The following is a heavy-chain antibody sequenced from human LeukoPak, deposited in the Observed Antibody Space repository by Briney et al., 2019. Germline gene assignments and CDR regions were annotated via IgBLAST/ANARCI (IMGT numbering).Heavy chain of an antibody. V-gene: IGHV4-59*01. J-gene: IGHJ4*02. Sequence: SETLSLTCTVSGGSISSYYWSWIRQPPGKGLEWIGYIYYSGSTNYNPSLKSRVTISVDTSKNQFSLKLSSVTAADTAVYYCASLHPYYDYVWGSYRPDYFDYWGQGTLVTVSS. D-gene: IGHD3-16*02. CDR3: ASLHPYYDYVWGSYRPDYFDY. CDR2: IYYSGST. CDR1: GGSISSYY.